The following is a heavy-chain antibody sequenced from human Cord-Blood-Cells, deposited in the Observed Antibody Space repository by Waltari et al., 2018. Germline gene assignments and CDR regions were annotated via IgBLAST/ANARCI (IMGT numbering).Heavy chain of an antibody. CDR2: IYYSGST. D-gene: IGHD1-26*01. CDR3: ARHRYSGSSNFDY. V-gene: IGHV4-39*07. J-gene: IGHJ4*02. Sequence: QLQLQESGAGLVKPSEPLSLTCTVSGGPISSSRSYWLWFRQPPGKGLEWIGSIYYSGSTYYNPSLKSRVTISVDTSKNQFSLKLSSVTAADTAVYYCARHRYSGSSNFDYWGQGTLVTVSS. CDR1: GGPISSSRSY.